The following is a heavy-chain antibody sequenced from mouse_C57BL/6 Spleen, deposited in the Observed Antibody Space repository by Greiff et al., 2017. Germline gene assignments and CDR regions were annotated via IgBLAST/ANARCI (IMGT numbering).Heavy chain of an antibody. CDR1: GFNIKDYY. CDR3: TSYYGNYVGDAMDY. CDR2: IDPEDGDT. V-gene: IGHV14-1*01. Sequence: EVQLQQSGAELVRPGASVKLSCTASGFNIKDYYMHWVKQRPEQGLEWIGRIDPEDGDTEYAPKFQGKATMTADTSSNTAYLQLSSLTSEDTAVYYCTSYYGNYVGDAMDYWGQGTSVTVSS. D-gene: IGHD2-1*01. J-gene: IGHJ4*01.